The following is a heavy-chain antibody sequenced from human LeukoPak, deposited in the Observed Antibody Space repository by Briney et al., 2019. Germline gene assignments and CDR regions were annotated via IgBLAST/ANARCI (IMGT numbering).Heavy chain of an antibody. J-gene: IGHJ4*02. Sequence: PSETLSLTCTVSGGSISSYYWSWIRQPPGKGLEWIGYVHYSGSTNYNPSLETRVTISVDTSKNQFSLKLTSVTAADTAVYYCARATFRARSYSSGWYSDYWGQGTLVTVSS. CDR3: ARATFRARSYSSGWYSDY. CDR2: VHYSGST. D-gene: IGHD6-19*01. V-gene: IGHV4-59*12. CDR1: GGSISSYY.